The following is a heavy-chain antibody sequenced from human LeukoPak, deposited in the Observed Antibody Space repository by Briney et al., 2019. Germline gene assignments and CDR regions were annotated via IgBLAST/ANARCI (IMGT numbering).Heavy chain of an antibody. CDR2: FSGSGNSI. CDR1: GFSFSNYA. J-gene: IGHJ6*01. D-gene: IGHD5-24*01. V-gene: IGHV3-23*01. Sequence: GGPMRLSWAAAGFSFSNYAMSWVRMAPGKGLEWVAGFSGSGNSIFYAHSVKGPFTISRDNSGNTLYLQRNSLIVEDTAVYYCPLSVEMVTIYYYDMVVWGEGTTVTVSS. CDR3: PLSVEMVTIYYYDMVV.